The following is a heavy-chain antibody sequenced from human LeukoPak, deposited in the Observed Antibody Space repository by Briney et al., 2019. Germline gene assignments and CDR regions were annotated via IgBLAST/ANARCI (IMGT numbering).Heavy chain of an antibody. D-gene: IGHD4/OR15-4a*01. CDR1: GDSISSNNW. Sequence: SETLSLTCAVSGDSISSNNWWSWVRQPPGKGLEWIGEIYHSGSTNKNPSLKNRLSISVDKSKNQFSLRLSSVTAADTAIYFCARRAISVNDFGDSHWGQGTRVIVSS. CDR2: IYHSGST. J-gene: IGHJ4*02. V-gene: IGHV4-4*02. CDR3: ARRAISVNDFGDSH.